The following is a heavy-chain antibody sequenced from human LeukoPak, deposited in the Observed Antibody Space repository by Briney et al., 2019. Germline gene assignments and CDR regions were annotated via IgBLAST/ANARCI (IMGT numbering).Heavy chain of an antibody. J-gene: IGHJ4*02. CDR2: VYHSGST. D-gene: IGHD3-10*01. CDR3: ARRVGSGTYYSFDY. V-gene: IGHV4-38-2*01. CDR1: GYSISSGYY. Sequence: SETLSLTCAVSGYSISSGYYWDWIRQPPGKGLEWIGSVYHSGSTYYNPSLKSRVLMSLDTSKNHFSLKLSSVTAADTAVYYCARRVGSGTYYSFDYWGQGTLVTLSS.